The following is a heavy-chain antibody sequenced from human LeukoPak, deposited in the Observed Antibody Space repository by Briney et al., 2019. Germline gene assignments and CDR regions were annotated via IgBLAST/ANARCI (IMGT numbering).Heavy chain of an antibody. J-gene: IGHJ4*02. CDR1: GGSFSGYY. CDR3: AINDGSGSYYKSDY. CDR2: IDQSGST. Sequence: PSETLSLTCAVYGGSFSGYYWSWIRQPPGKGLEWIGEIDQSGSTNYNPSLKSRVTITIDTPKNQFSLKVNSVTAADTAVYYCAINDGSGSYYKSDYWGQGTLVTVSS. D-gene: IGHD3-10*01. V-gene: IGHV4-34*01.